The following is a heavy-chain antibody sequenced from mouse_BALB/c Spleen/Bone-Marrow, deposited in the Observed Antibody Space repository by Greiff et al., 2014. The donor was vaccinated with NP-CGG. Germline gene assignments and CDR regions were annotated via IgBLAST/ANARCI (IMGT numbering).Heavy chain of an antibody. D-gene: IGHD1-1*01. CDR1: GYTFTSYW. V-gene: IGHV1-87*01. CDR3: ARNYYYASSWSAMDY. CDR2: IYPGDGDA. Sequence: VKLMESGAELARPGASVKLYCKASGYTFTSYWMQWVKQRPGQGLEWIGTIYPGDGDARYTQKFKGKATLTADKSSSTAYMQLSSLASEDSAVYYCARNYYYASSWSAMDYWGQGTSVTVSS. J-gene: IGHJ4*01.